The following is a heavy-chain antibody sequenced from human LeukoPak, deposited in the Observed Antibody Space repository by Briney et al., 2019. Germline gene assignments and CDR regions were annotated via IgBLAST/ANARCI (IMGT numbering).Heavy chain of an antibody. D-gene: IGHD6-6*01. V-gene: IGHV3-23*01. CDR2: ISGSRGRT. Sequence: GGCLRLSCAASGFTFSTYARGWVRQPPGSGLEWVSAISGSRGRTYNADSVRGRFTISRDNSKNTPYLQMNSLRAEDMAVYYCARARPVDYWGQGTLVTVSS. J-gene: IGHJ4*02. CDR1: GFTFSTYA. CDR3: ARARPVDY.